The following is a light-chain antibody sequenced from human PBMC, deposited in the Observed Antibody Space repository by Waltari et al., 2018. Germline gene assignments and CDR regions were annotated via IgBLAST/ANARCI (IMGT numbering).Light chain of an antibody. CDR1: SSDVGGYNY. J-gene: IGLJ1*01. V-gene: IGLV2-14*03. CDR2: DVS. CDR3: NSYTSDNTFV. Sequence: QSALTQPASVSGSPGHSITISCTGTSSDVGGYNYVSWYQHYPGKAPKLLIYDVSQRPSRVSNRFSASRSGNTASLTISGLQAEDEADYYCNSYTSDNTFVFGTGTKVTVL.